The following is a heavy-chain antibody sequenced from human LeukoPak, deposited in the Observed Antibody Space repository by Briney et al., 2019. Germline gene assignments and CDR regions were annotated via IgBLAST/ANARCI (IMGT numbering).Heavy chain of an antibody. D-gene: IGHD5-24*01. CDR2: SRNKANSYTT. J-gene: IGHJ4*02. CDR1: GFTFSDRY. CDR3: SMEKRDGYNCLDY. V-gene: IGHV3-72*01. Sequence: PGGSLRLSCEGSGFTFSDRYMVWVRQAPGKGLEWVGRSRNKANSYTTEYAASVKGRFTISRDDSKSSLYLQMNSLQIEDTAVYYCSMEKRDGYNCLDYWGQGTLVTVSS.